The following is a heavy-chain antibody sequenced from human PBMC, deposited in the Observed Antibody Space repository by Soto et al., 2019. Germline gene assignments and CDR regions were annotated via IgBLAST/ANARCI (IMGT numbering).Heavy chain of an antibody. Sequence: GGFLRLSCAASGFTFSDYYMSWIRQAPGQGLEWVSYISGSGSTIYYADSVKGRFNISRDNSKNTLYLQMNSLRAEDTAVYYCAKLIVGATTFWFDPWGQGTLVTVS. CDR2: ISGSGSTI. CDR1: GFTFSDYY. J-gene: IGHJ5*02. D-gene: IGHD1-26*01. V-gene: IGHV3-11*01. CDR3: AKLIVGATTFWFDP.